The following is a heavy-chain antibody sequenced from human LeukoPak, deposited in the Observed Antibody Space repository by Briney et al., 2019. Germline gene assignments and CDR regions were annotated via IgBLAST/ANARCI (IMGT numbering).Heavy chain of an antibody. CDR2: ISTSSTI. D-gene: IGHD6-13*01. J-gene: IGHJ6*03. CDR1: GFTFTSYS. Sequence: GSLSLSSVASGFTFTSYSMNWVRPAPGKGLEWVSYISTSSTIYYADSVKGRFTISRDNAKNSLYLQMNSLRAEDTAVYYCARGADNGYYYYYYMDVWGKGTTVTVSS. CDR3: ARGADNGYYYYYYMDV. V-gene: IGHV3-48*01.